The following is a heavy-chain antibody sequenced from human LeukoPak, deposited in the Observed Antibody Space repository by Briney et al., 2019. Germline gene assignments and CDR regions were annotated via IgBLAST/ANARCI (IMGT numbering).Heavy chain of an antibody. D-gene: IGHD6-6*01. Sequence: GASVKVSCKASGGTFSSYAISWVRQAPGQGLEWMGGIIPIFGTANYAQKFQGRVTITADESTSTAYMELSSLRSEDTAVYYCAREYSSSNWFDPWGQGTLVTVSS. V-gene: IGHV1-69*13. CDR2: IIPIFGTA. CDR3: AREYSSSNWFDP. J-gene: IGHJ5*02. CDR1: GGTFSSYA.